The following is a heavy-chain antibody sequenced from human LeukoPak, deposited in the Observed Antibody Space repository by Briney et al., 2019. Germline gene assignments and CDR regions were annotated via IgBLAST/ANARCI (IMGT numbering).Heavy chain of an antibody. J-gene: IGHJ3*02. CDR3: VRNDGDNAFDI. V-gene: IGHV3-48*01. CDR2: ISSSSTNI. D-gene: IGHD4-17*01. Sequence: GGSLRLSCAASRFTFSTYSMNWVRQAPGRGLEWVSYISSSSTNIYYKDSVKGRFTISRDNAKNSLDLHMTSLRAEDTAVYYCVRNDGDNAFDIWGQGTMVIVSS. CDR1: RFTFSTYS.